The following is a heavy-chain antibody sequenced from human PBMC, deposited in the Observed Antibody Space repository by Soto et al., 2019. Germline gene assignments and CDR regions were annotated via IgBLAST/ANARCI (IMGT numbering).Heavy chain of an antibody. D-gene: IGHD3-22*01. V-gene: IGHV4-59*08. J-gene: IGHJ4*02. CDR1: GGTISSYD. CDR2: IYYSGST. CDR3: ARQDYYDSSGYFYYFDY. Sequence: SETLSLTCTVSGGTISSYDWSWIRQPPGKGLEWIGYIYYSGSTNYNPSLKSRVTISVDTSKNQFSLKLSSVTAADTAVYYCARQDYYDSSGYFYYFDYWGQGTLVTVSS.